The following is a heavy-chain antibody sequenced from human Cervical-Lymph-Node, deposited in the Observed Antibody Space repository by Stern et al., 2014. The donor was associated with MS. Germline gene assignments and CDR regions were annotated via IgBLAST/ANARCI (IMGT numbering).Heavy chain of an antibody. CDR3: ARDHGADCGDDCYSGWFDP. CDR1: GFTVSGTY. Sequence: EVQLVESGGGLVQPGGSLRLSCAVSGFTVSGTYVSCVRQAPGQGLECGSLMYIGGTTYYAGSVEGRFTISRDNSKNTLYLQMNSLRDEDTAVYYCARDHGADCGDDCYSGWFDPWGQGTLVTVSS. D-gene: IGHD2-21*02. J-gene: IGHJ5*02. CDR2: MYIGGTT. V-gene: IGHV3-66*02.